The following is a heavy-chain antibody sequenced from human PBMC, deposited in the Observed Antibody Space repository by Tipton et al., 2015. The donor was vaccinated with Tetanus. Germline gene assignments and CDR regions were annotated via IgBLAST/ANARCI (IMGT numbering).Heavy chain of an antibody. CDR3: ARVAPAMVTCFDS. CDR2: IYPGDSDT. Sequence: QLVQSGAEVKKPGESLKISCKGSGYSFTTYWIGWVRQMPGKGLEWVGIIYPGDSDTRYSPSFQGQVTISADKSISTAYLQWSSLKASYTAMYYCARVAPAMVTCFDSWGQGTLVTVSS. V-gene: IGHV5-51*01. D-gene: IGHD5-18*01. J-gene: IGHJ4*02. CDR1: GYSFTTYW.